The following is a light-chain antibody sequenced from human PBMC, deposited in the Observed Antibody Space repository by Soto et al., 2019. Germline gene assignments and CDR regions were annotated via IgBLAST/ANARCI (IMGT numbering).Light chain of an antibody. J-gene: IGLJ1*01. CDR3: GTWDSSLSAYV. CDR1: NSNVGIGY. Sequence: QSVLAQPPSASGTPGQRVTMSCSGKNSNVGIGYVYWYQQLPGTAPKLLIYDNNKRPSGIPDRFSGSKSGTSATLGITGLQTGDEADYYCGTWDSSLSAYVFGTGTKLTVL. V-gene: IGLV1-51*01. CDR2: DNN.